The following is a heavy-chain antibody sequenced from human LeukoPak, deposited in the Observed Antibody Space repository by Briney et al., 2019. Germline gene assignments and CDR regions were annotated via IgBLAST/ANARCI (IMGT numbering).Heavy chain of an antibody. CDR3: ARAGIAVAGTRSFFDY. V-gene: IGHV4-31*03. J-gene: IGHJ4*02. Sequence: PSQTLSLTCTVSGGSISSGGYYWSWIRQHPGKGLEWIGYIYYSGSTNYNPSLKSRVTISVDTSKNQFSLKLSSVTAADTAVYYCARAGIAVAGTRSFFDYWGQGTLVTVSS. CDR2: IYYSGST. D-gene: IGHD6-19*01. CDR1: GGSISSGGYY.